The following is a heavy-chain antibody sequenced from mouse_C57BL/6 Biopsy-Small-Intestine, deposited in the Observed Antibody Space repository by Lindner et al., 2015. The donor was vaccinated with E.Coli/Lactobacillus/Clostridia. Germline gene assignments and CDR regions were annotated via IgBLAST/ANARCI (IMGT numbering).Heavy chain of an antibody. CDR2: FNPEDTET. CDR3: TTGNIVTGYYKPDWFDP. CDR1: GDTLTRLS. V-gene: IGHV1-74*01. Sequence: SVKVSCKVSGDTLTRLSIHWVRQASGKGLEWMGGFNPEDTETKYAQKFQGRVTMTEDTSTDTAYMELSSLTSEDTAVYYCTTGNIVTGYYKPDWFDPWGQGTLVTVSS. D-gene: IGHD2-13*01. J-gene: IGHJ3*01.